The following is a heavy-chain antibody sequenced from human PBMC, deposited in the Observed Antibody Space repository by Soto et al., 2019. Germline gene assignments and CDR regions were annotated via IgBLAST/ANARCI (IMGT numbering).Heavy chain of an antibody. J-gene: IGHJ4*02. CDR1: GYSFNNYV. CDR2: IDAGNGNT. V-gene: IGHV1-3*01. D-gene: IGHD6-13*01. CDR3: ARGWGGIATAGSRLDF. Sequence: ASVKVSCKTSGYSFNNYVTHWVRQAPGQRLEWMGWIDAGNGNTKYSQKFQGRVTITRDTSANTAYMDLSSLTFEDTAVYYCARGWGGIATAGSRLDFWGQGALVTVSS.